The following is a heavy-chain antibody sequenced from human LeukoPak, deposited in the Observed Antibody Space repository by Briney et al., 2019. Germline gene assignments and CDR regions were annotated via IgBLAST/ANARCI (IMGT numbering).Heavy chain of an antibody. V-gene: IGHV1-2*02. CDR3: ARGLEYRVYAGY. D-gene: IGHD5-12*01. Sequence: ASVKVSCKTSVYTFTGYYVLWMRQAPGQGLEWMAWINPNTGGTNYAQNFQGRVTMTRGTSTSTVYMELSSLTSDDTAVYYCARGLEYRVYAGYWGQGTLVTVSS. CDR1: VYTFTGYY. J-gene: IGHJ4*02. CDR2: INPNTGGT.